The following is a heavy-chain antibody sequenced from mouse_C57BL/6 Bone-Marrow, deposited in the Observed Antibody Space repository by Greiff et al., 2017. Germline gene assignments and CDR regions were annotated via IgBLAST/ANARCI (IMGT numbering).Heavy chain of an antibody. J-gene: IGHJ3*01. CDR2: IDPENGDT. V-gene: IGHV14-4*01. CDR3: TRPFETFAY. CDR1: GFNIKDDY. Sequence: VQLQQSGAELVRPGASVKLSCTASGFNIKDDYMHWVKQRPEQGLEWIGWIDPENGDTEYASKFQGKATITADTSSNTAYLQLSSLTSEDTAVYYCTRPFETFAYWGQGTLVTVSA.